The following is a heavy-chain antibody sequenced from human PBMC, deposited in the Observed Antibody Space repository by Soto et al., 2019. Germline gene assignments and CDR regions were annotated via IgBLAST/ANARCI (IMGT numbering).Heavy chain of an antibody. CDR2: ITGSGSGSGINT. Sequence: EVQVLESGGGLVQPGGSLRLSCAASGFTFSTYAMSWVRQAPGKGLAGVSSITGSGSGSGINTYYADSVKGRFTITRDNSNNTRSLQMHTLRVNNTAVYDFAKSCSVPDAFDFWGQERIVPV. J-gene: IGHJ3*01. CDR3: AKSCSVPDAFDF. CDR1: GFTFSTYA. V-gene: IGHV3-23*01. D-gene: IGHD2-21*01.